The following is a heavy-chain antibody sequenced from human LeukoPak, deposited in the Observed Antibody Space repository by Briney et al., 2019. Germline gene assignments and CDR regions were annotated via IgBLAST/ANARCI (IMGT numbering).Heavy chain of an antibody. Sequence: GGSLRLSCAASGFTFSDYAIHWVRQAPGKGLEWVAVISYDGSNRYYADSVKGRFTISRDNSKNTLYMQMRSPRAEDTAVYYCASDYYDSSSDYWGQGTLVTVSS. D-gene: IGHD3-22*01. CDR3: ASDYYDSSSDY. V-gene: IGHV3-30-3*01. J-gene: IGHJ4*02. CDR1: GFTFSDYA. CDR2: ISYDGSNR.